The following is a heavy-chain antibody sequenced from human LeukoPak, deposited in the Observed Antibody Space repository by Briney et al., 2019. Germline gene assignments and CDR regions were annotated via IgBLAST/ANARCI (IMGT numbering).Heavy chain of an antibody. D-gene: IGHD3-22*01. V-gene: IGHV5-51*01. Sequence: GESLKISCKGSGFSFTSYWIGWVRQMPGKGLEWMGSISPRDSDTRYSPSFQGQVTMSADKSISTAYLQWSSLKASDTALYYCARLPLDSSGYYQQNYFDYWGQGTLVTVSS. CDR3: ARLPLDSSGYYQQNYFDY. J-gene: IGHJ4*02. CDR2: ISPRDSDT. CDR1: GFSFTSYW.